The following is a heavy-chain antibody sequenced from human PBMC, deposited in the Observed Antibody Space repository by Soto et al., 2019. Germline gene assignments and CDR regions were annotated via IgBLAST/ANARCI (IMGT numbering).Heavy chain of an antibody. D-gene: IGHD6-13*01. V-gene: IGHV4-31*03. CDR3: ARGIAAAGTTWFDP. CDR1: GGSISSGGYY. CDR2: IYYSGST. Sequence: SETLSLTCTVSGGSISSGGYYWSWIRQHPGKGLEWIGYIYYSGSTYYNPSLKSRVTISVDTSKNQFSLKLSSVTAADTAVYYCARGIAAAGTTWFDPWGQGTLVTVSS. J-gene: IGHJ5*02.